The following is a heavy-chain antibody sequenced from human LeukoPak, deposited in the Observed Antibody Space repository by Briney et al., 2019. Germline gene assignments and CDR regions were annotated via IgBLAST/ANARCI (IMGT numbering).Heavy chain of an antibody. CDR2: IYPGDSDT. CDR3: ARQELLWFGELLWAFDI. Sequence: GEPLKISCKGSGYSFTSYWIGWVRQMPGKGLEWMGIIYPGDSDTRYSPSFQGQVTISADKSISTAYLQWSSLKASDTAMYYCARQELLWFGELLWAFDIWGQGTMVTASS. CDR1: GYSFTSYW. V-gene: IGHV5-51*01. J-gene: IGHJ3*02. D-gene: IGHD3-10*01.